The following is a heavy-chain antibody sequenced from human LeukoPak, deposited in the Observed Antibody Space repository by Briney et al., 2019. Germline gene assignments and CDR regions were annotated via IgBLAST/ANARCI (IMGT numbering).Heavy chain of an antibody. CDR2: ISSSSSYI. CDR3: ARDRGSPYYYDSSGYAFDY. D-gene: IGHD3-22*01. CDR1: GFTFSSYN. Sequence: GGSLRLSCAASGFTFSSYNMNWVRQAPGKGLEWVSSISSSSSYIYYADSVRGRFTISRDNAKNSLYLQMNSLRAEDTAVYYCARDRGSPYYYDSSGYAFDYWGQGTLVTVSS. V-gene: IGHV3-21*04. J-gene: IGHJ4*02.